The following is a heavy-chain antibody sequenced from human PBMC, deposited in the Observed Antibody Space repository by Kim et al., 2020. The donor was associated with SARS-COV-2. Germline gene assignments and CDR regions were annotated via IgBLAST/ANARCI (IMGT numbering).Heavy chain of an antibody. D-gene: IGHD3-3*01. V-gene: IGHV3-23*01. CDR3: AKHFEPRLLEWLLDYFDY. CDR1: GFTFSSYA. J-gene: IGHJ4*02. Sequence: GGSLRLSCAASGFTFSSYAMSWVRQAPGKGLEWVSAISGSGGSTYYADSVKGRFTISRDNSKNTLYLQMNSLRAEDTAVYYCAKHFEPRLLEWLLDYFDYWGQGTLVTVSS. CDR2: ISGSGGST.